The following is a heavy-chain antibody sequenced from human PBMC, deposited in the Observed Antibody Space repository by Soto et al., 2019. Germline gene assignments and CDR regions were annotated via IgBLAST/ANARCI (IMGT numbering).Heavy chain of an antibody. D-gene: IGHD2-2*01. CDR2: ISAYNGNT. V-gene: IGHV1-18*01. J-gene: IGHJ5*02. CDR3: ARGGYCSSTSCYYNNWFDP. CDR1: GYTFTSYG. Sequence: ASVKVSCKASGYTFTSYGISWVRQAPGQGLEWMGWISAYNGNTNYAQKLQGRVTMTTDTSTSTAYMELRSLRSDDTAVYYCARGGYCSSTSCYYNNWFDPWGQGTLVTVSS.